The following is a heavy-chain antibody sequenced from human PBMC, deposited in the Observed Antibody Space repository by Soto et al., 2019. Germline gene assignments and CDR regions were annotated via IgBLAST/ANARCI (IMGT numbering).Heavy chain of an antibody. CDR3: AKECHSRGWGCVFDH. J-gene: IGHJ4*02. D-gene: IGHD6-25*01. CDR2: VSNDGGRS. Sequence: QVQLVESGGGVVQPGRSLRLSCVASGFTFSTYSMNWVRQAPGKGLEWVAVVSNDGGRSHYADSVQGRFTISRDNSKNTLYLQMNSLTAEDSGVNDGAKECHSRGWGCVFDHWGQGTVVTVSS. CDR1: GFTFSTYS. V-gene: IGHV3-30*18.